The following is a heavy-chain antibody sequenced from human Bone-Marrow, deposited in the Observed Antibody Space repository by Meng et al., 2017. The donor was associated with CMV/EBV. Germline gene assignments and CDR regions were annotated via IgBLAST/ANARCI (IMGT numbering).Heavy chain of an antibody. CDR1: GGSISSYY. J-gene: IGHJ4*02. CDR2: IYYSGST. V-gene: IGHV4-59*01. Sequence: QVQLQESGPGLVKPSETLSLTCTVSGGSISSYYWSWIRQPPGKGLEWIGYIYYSGSTNYNPSLKSRVTISVDTSKNQFSLKLSSVTAADTAVYYCARDNSRGFDYWGQGTLVTV. D-gene: IGHD3-10*01. CDR3: ARDNSRGFDY.